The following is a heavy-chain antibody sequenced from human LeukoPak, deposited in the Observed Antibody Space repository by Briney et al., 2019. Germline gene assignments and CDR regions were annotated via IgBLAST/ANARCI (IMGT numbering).Heavy chain of an antibody. D-gene: IGHD3-10*01. J-gene: IGHJ4*02. CDR2: IRSSSTYT. CDR1: GFPFSSYN. Sequence: GSLRLSFAASGFPFSSYNMKWVRQAPGKGLGGVSSIRSSSTYTYYADSVKGRFTISRDNAKNSLYLQVNSLRAEDTAVYYCARGADYYGSAYFDCWGQGTLVTVSS. V-gene: IGHV3-21*01. CDR3: ARGADYYGSAYFDC.